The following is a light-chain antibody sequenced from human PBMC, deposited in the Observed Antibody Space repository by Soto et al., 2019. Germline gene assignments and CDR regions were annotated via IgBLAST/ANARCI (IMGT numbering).Light chain of an antibody. J-gene: IGLJ2*01. Sequence: QAVVTQEPSLTVYQGGTVTLTCVSSTGAVTSGHYPYWFQQKPGQAPRTLIYDTSNKHSWTPARFSGSLLGGKAALTLSGAQPEDEAEYYCLRSYSGARGVVFGGGTKLTVL. CDR3: LRSYSGARGVV. V-gene: IGLV7-46*01. CDR2: DTS. CDR1: TGAVTSGHY.